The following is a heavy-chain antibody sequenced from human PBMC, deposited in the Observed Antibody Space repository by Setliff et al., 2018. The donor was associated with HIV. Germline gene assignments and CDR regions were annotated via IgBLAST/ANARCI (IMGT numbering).Heavy chain of an antibody. D-gene: IGHD3-10*01. CDR1: GFTFSSYS. CDR3: ARGSRYYGSGSPDH. Sequence: PGGSLRLSCAASGFTFSSYSMNWVRQAPGKGLEWVSSISSSSSTIYYADSVKGRFTISRDNAKNSLYLQMNSLRAEDTAVYYCARGSRYYGSGSPDHWGQGTLVTVSS. J-gene: IGHJ4*02. V-gene: IGHV3-48*01. CDR2: ISSSSSTI.